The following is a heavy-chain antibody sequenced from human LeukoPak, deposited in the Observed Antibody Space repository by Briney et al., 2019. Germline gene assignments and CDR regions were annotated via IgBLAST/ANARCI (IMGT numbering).Heavy chain of an antibody. J-gene: IGHJ4*02. V-gene: IGHV4-34*01. CDR1: GGSFSGYY. CDR3: ARAYYYDSSDALDY. D-gene: IGHD3-22*01. CDR2: INHSGST. Sequence: PSETLSLTCAVYGGSFSGYYWSWIRQPPGKGLEWIGEINHSGSTNYNPSLKSRVTISVDTSKNQFSLKLSSVTAADTAAYYCARAYYYDSSDALDYWGQGTLVTVSS.